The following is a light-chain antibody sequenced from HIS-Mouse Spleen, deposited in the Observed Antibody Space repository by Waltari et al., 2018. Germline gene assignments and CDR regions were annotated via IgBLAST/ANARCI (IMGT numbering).Light chain of an antibody. V-gene: IGLV1-51*01. J-gene: IGLJ2*01. Sequence: QSVLTQPPSVSAAPGQKVTLSCSGSSSNIGNNYVSWYQQLPGTVPKLLIYDNNKRPSGIPDRFSGSKSGTSATLGITGLQTGDEADYYCGTWDSSLSAVVFGGGTKLTVL. CDR3: GTWDSSLSAVV. CDR1: SSNIGNNY. CDR2: DNN.